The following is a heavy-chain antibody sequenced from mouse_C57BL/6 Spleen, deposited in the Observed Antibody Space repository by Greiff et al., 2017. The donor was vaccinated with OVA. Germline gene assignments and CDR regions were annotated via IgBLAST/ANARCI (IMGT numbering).Heavy chain of an antibody. J-gene: IGHJ4*01. CDR1: GYTFTDYY. V-gene: IGHV1-26*01. D-gene: IGHD1-1*01. CDR2: INPNNGGT. Sequence: EVQLQQSGPELVKPGASVKISCKASGYTFTDYYMNWVKQSHGKSLEWIGDINPNNGGTSYNQKFKGKATLTVDKSSSTAYMELRSLTSEDSAVYYCARGGHYYGSRNYAMDYWGQGTSVTVSS. CDR3: ARGGHYYGSRNYAMDY.